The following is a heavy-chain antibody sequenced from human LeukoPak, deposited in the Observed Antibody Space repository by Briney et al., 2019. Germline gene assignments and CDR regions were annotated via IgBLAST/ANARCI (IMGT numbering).Heavy chain of an antibody. Sequence: PSETLSLTCTVSGGSISSYYWNWMRQPPGKGLEWIGYIYYSGSTNYNPSLKSRLTISIDTSENQFSLKLSSVTATDTAVYYCAREYSSSSGRRAFDIWGQGTMVTVSS. CDR1: GGSISSYY. D-gene: IGHD6-6*01. J-gene: IGHJ3*02. V-gene: IGHV4-59*08. CDR3: AREYSSSSGRRAFDI. CDR2: IYYSGST.